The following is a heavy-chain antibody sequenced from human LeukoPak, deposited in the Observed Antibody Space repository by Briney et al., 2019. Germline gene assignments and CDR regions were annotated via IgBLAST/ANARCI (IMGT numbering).Heavy chain of an antibody. V-gene: IGHV3-23*01. CDR3: AKERGHSKPFDY. CDR1: GFIFSYYG. CDR2: ISDSGDAT. J-gene: IGHJ4*02. Sequence: GGSLRLSCEVSGFIFSYYGMNWVRQAPGKGLEWVSAISDSGDATYYADSVKGRFTISRDNSKSTLYLQMNNLRAEDTALYYCAKERGHSKPFDYWGQGTLVIVSS. D-gene: IGHD4-23*01.